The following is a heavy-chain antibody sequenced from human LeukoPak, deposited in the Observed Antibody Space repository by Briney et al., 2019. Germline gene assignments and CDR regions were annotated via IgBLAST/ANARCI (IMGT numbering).Heavy chain of an antibody. CDR3: ARAGDYESFDY. J-gene: IGHJ4*02. D-gene: IGHD4-17*01. CDR2: IHSSSAYT. CDR1: GFTFSDYY. V-gene: IGHV3-11*06. Sequence: GGSLRLSCAASGFTFSDYYMNWIRQAPGKGLEWVSYIHSSSAYTNYADSVKGRFTISRDNAKNSLYLQMNSLRAEDTAVYYCARAGDYESFDYWGQGTLVTVSS.